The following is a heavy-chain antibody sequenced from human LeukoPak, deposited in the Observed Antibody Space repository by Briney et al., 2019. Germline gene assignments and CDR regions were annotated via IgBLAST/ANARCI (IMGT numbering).Heavy chain of an antibody. Sequence: SETLSLTCTVSGYSITSGYYWGWIRQPPGKGLEWITTLHNSGSIHYNPSLKSRVSISVDTSKNEVFLKLNTVTAADTAVYYCVRFDYGSGSSDAFDIWGQGTMVIVSS. CDR1: GYSITSGYY. CDR3: VRFDYGSGSSDAFDI. J-gene: IGHJ3*02. V-gene: IGHV4-38-2*02. CDR2: LHNSGSI. D-gene: IGHD3-10*01.